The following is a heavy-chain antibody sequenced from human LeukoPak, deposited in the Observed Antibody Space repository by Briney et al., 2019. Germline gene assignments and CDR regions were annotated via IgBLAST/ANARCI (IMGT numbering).Heavy chain of an antibody. CDR2: IYHSGST. CDR1: GGSISSGGYY. D-gene: IGHD1-20*01. CDR3: ARVTGTDAFDI. Sequence: PSETLSLTCTVSGGSISSGGYYWSWIRQPPGKGLEWIGYIYHSGSTYYNPSLKSQVTISVDRSKNQFSLKLSSVTAADTAVCYCARVTGTDAFDIWGQGTMVTVSS. J-gene: IGHJ3*02. V-gene: IGHV4-30-2*01.